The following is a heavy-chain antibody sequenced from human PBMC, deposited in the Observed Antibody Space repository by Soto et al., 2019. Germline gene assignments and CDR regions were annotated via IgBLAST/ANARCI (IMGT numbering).Heavy chain of an antibody. CDR3: ARVSWVVSGSGSASYYFDY. Sequence: PSETLSLTCTVSGGSISSDNYYWSWIRQPPGKGLEWIGYIYYSGSTYYNPSLKSRVTISVDTSKNQFSLKVTSVTAADTAVYRCARVSWVVSGSGSASYYFDYWGQGTMVTVSS. J-gene: IGHJ4*02. CDR2: IYYSGST. CDR1: GGSISSDNYY. D-gene: IGHD3-10*01. V-gene: IGHV4-30-4*01.